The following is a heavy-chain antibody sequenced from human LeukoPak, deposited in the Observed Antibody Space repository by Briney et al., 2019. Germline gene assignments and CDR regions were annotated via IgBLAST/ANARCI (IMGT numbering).Heavy chain of an antibody. CDR2: INANSGGT. V-gene: IGHV1-2*02. D-gene: IGHD2-8*01. J-gene: IGHJ6*03. CDR1: GYTFTGYY. CDR3: ARGPNHYYYMDF. Sequence: VASVKVSCKASGYTFTGYYMHWVRQAPGQGLEWMGWINANSGGTNYAQKFQGRVTMTTDKSINTVFMELSGLTSDDTALYYCARGPNHYYYMDFWGEGTTVSVSS.